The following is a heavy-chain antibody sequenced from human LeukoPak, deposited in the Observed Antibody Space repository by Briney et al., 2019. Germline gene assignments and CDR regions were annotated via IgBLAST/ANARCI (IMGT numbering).Heavy chain of an antibody. CDR1: GYTFTSYA. CDR2: INAGNGNT. Sequence: GASGKVSCKASGYTFTSYAMHWVRQAPGQRLGWMGWINAGNGNTKYSQKFQGRVTITRDTSASTAYMELSSLRSEDTAVYYCARDPRYSSGWYDYWGQGTLVTVSS. J-gene: IGHJ4*02. D-gene: IGHD6-19*01. V-gene: IGHV1-3*01. CDR3: ARDPRYSSGWYDY.